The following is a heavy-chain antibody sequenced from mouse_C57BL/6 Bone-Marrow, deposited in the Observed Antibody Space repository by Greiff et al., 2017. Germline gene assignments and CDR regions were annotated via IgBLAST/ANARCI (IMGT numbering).Heavy chain of an antibody. Sequence: DVQLQESGGGLVKPGGSLKLSCAASGFTFSDYGMHWVRQAPEKGLEWVAYISSGSSTIYYADKVKGRFTISRDNAKNTLFLQMTSLRSEDTAMYYCARWRYDGYYVDYWGQGTTLTVSS. D-gene: IGHD2-3*01. CDR2: ISSGSSTI. J-gene: IGHJ2*01. CDR1: GFTFSDYG. CDR3: ARWRYDGYYVDY. V-gene: IGHV5-17*01.